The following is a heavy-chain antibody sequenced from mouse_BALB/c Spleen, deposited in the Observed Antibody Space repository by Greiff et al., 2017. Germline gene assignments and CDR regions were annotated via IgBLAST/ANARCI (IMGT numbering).Heavy chain of an antibody. J-gene: IGHJ2*01. CDR1: GYTFTSYW. CDR2: INPSTGYT. Sequence: QVQLKQSGAELAKPGASVKMSCKASGYTFTSYWMHWVKQRPGQGLEWIGYINPSTGYTEYNQKFKDKATLTADKSSSTAYMQLSSLTSEDSAVYYCARNYYGYDYFDYWGQGTTLTVSS. D-gene: IGHD1-2*01. CDR3: ARNYYGYDYFDY. V-gene: IGHV1-7*01.